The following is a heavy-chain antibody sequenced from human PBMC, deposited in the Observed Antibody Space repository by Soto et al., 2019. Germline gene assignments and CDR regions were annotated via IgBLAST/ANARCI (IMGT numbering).Heavy chain of an antibody. V-gene: IGHV3-21*01. J-gene: IGHJ5*02. Sequence: PVGSLRLSCAASGFTFSIYSMNWVRQAPGKGLEWVSSISSSSSYIYYADSVKGRFTISRDNAKSSLYLQMNSLRAEETAVYYCARDLWIAAAESPNWFDPWGQGTLVPVSS. CDR2: ISSSSSYI. CDR1: GFTFSIYS. CDR3: ARDLWIAAAESPNWFDP. D-gene: IGHD6-13*01.